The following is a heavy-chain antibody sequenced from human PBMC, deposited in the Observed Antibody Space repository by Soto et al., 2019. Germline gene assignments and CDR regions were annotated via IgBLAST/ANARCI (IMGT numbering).Heavy chain of an antibody. Sequence: GGSLRLSCAASGFTFSSYAMSWVRQAPGKGLEWVSAISGSGCSTYYADSVKGRFTISKDNSKNTLYLQMNSLRAEDTAVYYCVKDQRSGSYQPTYFDYWGQGTLVTVSS. CDR3: VKDQRSGSYQPTYFDY. J-gene: IGHJ4*02. CDR2: ISGSGCST. V-gene: IGHV3-23*01. CDR1: GFTFSSYA. D-gene: IGHD1-26*01.